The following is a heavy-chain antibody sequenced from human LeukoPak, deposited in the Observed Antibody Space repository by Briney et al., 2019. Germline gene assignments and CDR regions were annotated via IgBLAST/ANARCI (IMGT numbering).Heavy chain of an antibody. J-gene: IGHJ4*02. CDR3: ARQRRTKYSSSWYSIGFDY. Sequence: PSETLSLTCAVYGGFFSGYYWSWIRQPPGKGLEWIGEINHSGSTNYNPSLKSRVTLSVDTSKNQFSLKLSSVTAADTAVYYWARQRRTKYSSSWYSIGFDYWGQGTLVTVSS. CDR1: GGFFSGYY. CDR2: INHSGST. D-gene: IGHD6-13*01. V-gene: IGHV4-34*01.